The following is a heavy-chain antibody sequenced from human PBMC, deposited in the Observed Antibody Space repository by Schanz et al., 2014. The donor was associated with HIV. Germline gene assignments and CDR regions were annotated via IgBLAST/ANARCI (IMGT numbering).Heavy chain of an antibody. Sequence: QVQLVESGGGVVQPGRSLRLSCAASGFTFSSYGMHWVRQAPGKGLEWVAVIWYDGSNKYYADSVKGRFTISRDNAKNSLYLQMNSLRDEDTGVYYCARWGGSSWYWLDSWGQGTLVTVSS. J-gene: IGHJ5*01. V-gene: IGHV3-33*01. D-gene: IGHD6-13*01. CDR2: IWYDGSNK. CDR3: ARWGGSSWYWLDS. CDR1: GFTFSSYG.